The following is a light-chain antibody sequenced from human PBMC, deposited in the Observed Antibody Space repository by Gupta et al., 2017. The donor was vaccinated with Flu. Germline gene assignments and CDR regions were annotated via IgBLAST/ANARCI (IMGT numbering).Light chain of an antibody. CDR2: LGS. CDR3: MQGLETPTT. J-gene: IGKJ2*01. CDR1: QSLMHHTGKKY. Sequence: EIGLTHSQLSLPVTPGEPASISCRSSQSLMHHTGKKYMDWYLQRPGQSPQLLIYLGSTRASGVPDRFAGSGSGTDFTLKITRVEAEDVGVYYCMQGLETPTTFGQGTKLEIK. V-gene: IGKV2-28*01.